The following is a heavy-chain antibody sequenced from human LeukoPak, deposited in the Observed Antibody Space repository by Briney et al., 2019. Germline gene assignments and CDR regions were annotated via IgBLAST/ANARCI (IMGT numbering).Heavy chain of an antibody. J-gene: IGHJ4*02. D-gene: IGHD3-22*01. Sequence: ASVKVSCKSSGYTFTRYYIHWVRQAPGQGLVWMGCMNPVTGVTNYAQKFEGRVTMTGDTSISTAYMGLSGLTSDDTATYFCARAMFFNSSGYYPYFEFWGQGTLVTVSS. V-gene: IGHV1-2*02. CDR2: MNPVTGVT. CDR1: GYTFTRYY. CDR3: ARAMFFNSSGYYPYFEF.